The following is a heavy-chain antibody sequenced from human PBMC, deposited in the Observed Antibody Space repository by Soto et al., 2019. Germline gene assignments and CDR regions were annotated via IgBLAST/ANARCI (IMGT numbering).Heavy chain of an antibody. V-gene: IGHV4-34*01. D-gene: IGHD1-26*01. Sequence: LSLTCAVYGGSFSGYYWSWIRQPPGKGLEWIGEINHSGSTNYNPSLKSRVTISVDTSKNQFSLKLSSVTAADTAVYYCARGHYSGPYYYGMDVWVQGTTVTVSS. CDR3: ARGHYSGPYYYGMDV. CDR1: GGSFSGYY. CDR2: INHSGST. J-gene: IGHJ6*02.